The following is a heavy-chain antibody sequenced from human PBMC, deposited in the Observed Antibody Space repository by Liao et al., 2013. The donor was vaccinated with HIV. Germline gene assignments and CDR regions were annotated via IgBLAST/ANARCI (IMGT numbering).Heavy chain of an antibody. J-gene: IGHJ4*02. Sequence: QVQLQQWGAGLLKPSETLSLTCAVYGGSFSGYYWSWIRQPPGKGLEWIGEINHSGSINYNLSLKSRVTISVDTSKNQFSLKLSSVTAADTAVYYCARGGDGLQLAFDYWGQGTLVTVSS. CDR3: ARGGDGLQLAFDY. D-gene: IGHD5-24*01. V-gene: IGHV4-34*01. CDR2: INHSGSI. CDR1: GGSFSGYY.